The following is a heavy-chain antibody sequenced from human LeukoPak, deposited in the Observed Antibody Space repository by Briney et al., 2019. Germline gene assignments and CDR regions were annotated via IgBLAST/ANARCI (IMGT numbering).Heavy chain of an antibody. J-gene: IGHJ4*02. CDR2: IYHSGST. D-gene: IGHD2-2*01. V-gene: IGHV4-30-2*01. CDR1: GGSISSGGYY. Sequence: SETLSLTCTVSGGSISSGGYYWSWIRQPPGKGLEWIGYIYHSGSTYYNPSLKSRVTISVDRSKNQFSLKLSSVTAADTAVYYCARAVIVVVPATTGGFDYWGRGTLVTVSS. CDR3: ARAVIVVVPATTGGFDY.